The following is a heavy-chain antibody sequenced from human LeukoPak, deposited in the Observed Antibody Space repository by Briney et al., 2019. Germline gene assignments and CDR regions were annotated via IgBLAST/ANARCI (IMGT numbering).Heavy chain of an antibody. CDR2: INPNSGGT. CDR3: ARSRIAAAGRPFDP. V-gene: IGHV1-2*02. Sequence: ASVKVSCKASGYTFTGYYMHWVRQAPGQGLEWMGWINPNSGGTNYAQKFRGRVTMTRDTSISTAYMELSRLRSDDTAVYYCARSRIAAAGRPFDPWGQGTLVTVSS. J-gene: IGHJ5*02. D-gene: IGHD6-13*01. CDR1: GYTFTGYY.